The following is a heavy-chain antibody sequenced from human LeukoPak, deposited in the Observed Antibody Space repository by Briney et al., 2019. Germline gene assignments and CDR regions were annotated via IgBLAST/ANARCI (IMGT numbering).Heavy chain of an antibody. D-gene: IGHD1-26*01. CDR3: ARAGATYYYYYMDV. Sequence: PGGSLRPSCAASGFTFSSYAMSWVRQAPGKGLEWVSAISGSGGSTYYADSVKGRFTISRDNSKNTLYLQMNSLRAEDTAVYYCARAGATYYYYYMDVWGKGTTVTVSS. J-gene: IGHJ6*03. V-gene: IGHV3-23*01. CDR2: ISGSGGST. CDR1: GFTFSSYA.